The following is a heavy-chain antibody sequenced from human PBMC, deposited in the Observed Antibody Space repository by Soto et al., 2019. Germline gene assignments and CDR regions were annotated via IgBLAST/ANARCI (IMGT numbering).Heavy chain of an antibody. CDR1: GGTFSSYA. D-gene: IGHD5-12*01. CDR3: ARVEMATITVDDAFDI. V-gene: IGHV1-69*12. Sequence: QVQLVQSGAEVKKPGSSVKVSCKASGGTFSSYAISWVRQAPGQGLEWMGGIIPIFGTANYAQKFQGRVTITADESTSTAYMELSSLRSEDTAVYYCARVEMATITVDDAFDIWGQGTMVTVSS. CDR2: IIPIFGTA. J-gene: IGHJ3*02.